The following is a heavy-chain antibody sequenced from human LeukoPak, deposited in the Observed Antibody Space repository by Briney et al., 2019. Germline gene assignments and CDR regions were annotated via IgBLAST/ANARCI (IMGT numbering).Heavy chain of an antibody. J-gene: IGHJ4*02. CDR2: XKSXXXXXXT. CDR1: GFTXXXXX. V-gene: IGHV3-15*01. D-gene: IGHD6-19*01. CDR3: TTDRLQWLVQFDY. Sequence: GGXXRLSXAASGFTXXXXXXXWVRQAPXXXXXXXXXXKSXXXXXXTDYAXXXKXXXTISRDDSKNTLYLQMNSLKTEDTAVYYCTTDRLQWLVQFDYWGQGTRVSVSS.